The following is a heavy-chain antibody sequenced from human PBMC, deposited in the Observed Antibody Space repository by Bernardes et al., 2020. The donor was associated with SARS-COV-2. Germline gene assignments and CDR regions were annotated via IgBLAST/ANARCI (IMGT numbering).Heavy chain of an antibody. J-gene: IGHJ3*02. CDR1: GFAFSTYD. V-gene: IGHV3-13*04. D-gene: IGHD3-3*01. Sequence: GWSLRLSCAASGFAFSTYDMHWVRQTPGKGLEWVSGIGTADDTYYADSVKGRFTISRENANNSLYLQMDSLRAGDTAIYFCSRGFLRRASHDTFDIWGQGTMVTVSS. CDR3: SRGFLRRASHDTFDI. CDR2: IGTADDT.